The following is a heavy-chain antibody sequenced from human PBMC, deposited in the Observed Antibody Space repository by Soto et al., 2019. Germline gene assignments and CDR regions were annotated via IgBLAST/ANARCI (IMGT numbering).Heavy chain of an antibody. CDR1: GFTFSIYS. J-gene: IGHJ4*02. D-gene: IGHD6-6*01. CDR3: ARDHYSSSFLDY. Sequence: PGGSLRLSCAASGFTFSIYSMNWFRQAPGKGLEWVSSISSSSSYIYYADSVKGRFTISRDNAKNSLYLQMNSLRAEDTAVYYCARDHYSSSFLDYWGQGTLVTVSS. V-gene: IGHV3-21*01. CDR2: ISSSSSYI.